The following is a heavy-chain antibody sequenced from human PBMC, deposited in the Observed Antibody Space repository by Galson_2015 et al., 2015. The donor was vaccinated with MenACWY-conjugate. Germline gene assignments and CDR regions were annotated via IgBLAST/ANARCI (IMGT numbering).Heavy chain of an antibody. J-gene: IGHJ6*02. D-gene: IGHD5-24*01. CDR1: GGSLTYFY. CDR3: ARLKRAVATITLPPLHFYYGMDV. CDR2: IFSTGGT. Sequence: SETLSLTCTVSGGSLTYFYWSWIRQPPGKGLEWIGYIFSTGGTNYNPSLKSRLTISLHTSRNQFSLTVNSVTAADTGVYYCARLKRAVATITLPPLHFYYGMDVWGRGTTVTVSS. V-gene: IGHV4-59*08.